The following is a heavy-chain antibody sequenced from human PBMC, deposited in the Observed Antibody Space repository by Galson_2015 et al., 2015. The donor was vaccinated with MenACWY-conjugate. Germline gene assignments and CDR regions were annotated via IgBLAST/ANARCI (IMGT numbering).Heavy chain of an antibody. CDR3: AQGDVFDI. CDR2: IYWDDDK. J-gene: IGHJ3*02. Sequence: PALVTPTPALTLPCTFSGLSLRTRGMGVGWIRQPPGKALEWLELIYWDDDKRYSPSLKSRLTITKDTSKNQVVLTMTNMDPVDTATYYCAQGDVFDIWGQGTLVTVSS. CDR1: GLSLRTRGMG. V-gene: IGHV2-5*02.